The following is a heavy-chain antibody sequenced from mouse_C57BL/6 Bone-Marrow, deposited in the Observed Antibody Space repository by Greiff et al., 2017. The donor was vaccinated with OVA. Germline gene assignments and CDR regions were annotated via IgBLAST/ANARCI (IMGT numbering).Heavy chain of an antibody. V-gene: IGHV1-53*01. J-gene: IGHJ4*01. D-gene: IGHD1-1*01. CDR3: ARSVLAGTGAMDY. Sequence: QVQLQQPGTELVKPGASVKLSCKASGYTFTSYWMHWVKQRPGQGLEWIGNINPSNGGTNYNEKFKSKATLTVEKSSSTAYMQLSSLTSEDSAVYYCARSVLAGTGAMDYWGQGTSVTVSS. CDR2: INPSNGGT. CDR1: GYTFTSYW.